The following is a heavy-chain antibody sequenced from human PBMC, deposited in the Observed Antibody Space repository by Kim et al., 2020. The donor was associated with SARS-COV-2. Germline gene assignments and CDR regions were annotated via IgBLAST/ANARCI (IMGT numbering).Heavy chain of an antibody. CDR3: ARSIVVVVAATRQGFDY. D-gene: IGHD2-15*01. CDR2: ISAYNGNT. V-gene: IGHV1-18*01. CDR1: GYTFTSYG. J-gene: IGHJ4*02. Sequence: ASVKVSCKASGYTFTSYGISWVRQAPGQGLEWMGWISAYNGNTNYAQKLQGRVTMTTDTSTSTAYMELRSLRSDDTAVYYCARSIVVVVAATRQGFDYWGQGTLVTVSS.